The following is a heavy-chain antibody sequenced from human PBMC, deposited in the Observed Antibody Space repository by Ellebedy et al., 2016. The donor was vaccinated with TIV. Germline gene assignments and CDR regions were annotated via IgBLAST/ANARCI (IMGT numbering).Heavy chain of an antibody. CDR1: GVSINNVDDY. CDR3: ARVGDDDAFDI. Sequence: MPSETLSLTCSVSGVSINNVDDYWSLIRQPPGKGLEWIASVYNGGKTYSHPSLKSRLIISTDSSKNDFSLNLTSVTAADTAVYFCARVGDDDAFDIWGPGTRVTVSS. D-gene: IGHD1-26*01. J-gene: IGHJ3*02. V-gene: IGHV4-30-4*01. CDR2: VYNGGKT.